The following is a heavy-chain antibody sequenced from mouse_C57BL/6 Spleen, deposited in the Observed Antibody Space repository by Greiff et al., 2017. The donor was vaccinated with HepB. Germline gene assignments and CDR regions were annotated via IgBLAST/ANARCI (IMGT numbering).Heavy chain of an antibody. CDR3: ARDLIYYYWYFDV. CDR2: ISSGSSTI. D-gene: IGHD1-1*01. V-gene: IGHV5-17*01. J-gene: IGHJ1*03. CDR1: GFTFSDYG. Sequence: DVKLVESGGGLVKPGGSLKLSCAASGFTFSDYGMHWVRQAPEKGLEWVAYISSGSSTIYYADTVKGRFTISRDNAKNTLFLQMTSLRSEDTAMYYCARDLIYYYWYFDVWGTGTTVTVSS.